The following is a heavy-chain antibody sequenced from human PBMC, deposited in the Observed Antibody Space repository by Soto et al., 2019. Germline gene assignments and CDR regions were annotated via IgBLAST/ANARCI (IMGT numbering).Heavy chain of an antibody. CDR3: ARGGAVASAIDS. V-gene: IGHV1-3*01. D-gene: IGHD6-19*01. CDR1: GYTFTSYA. Sequence: ASVKVSCKASGYTFTSYAMHWVRQAPGQRLEWMGWINAGNGNTKYSQKFQGRVTITRDTSASTAYMELSSLRSEDTAVYYCARGGAVASAIDSWGQGTLVTVSS. CDR2: INAGNGNT. J-gene: IGHJ4*02.